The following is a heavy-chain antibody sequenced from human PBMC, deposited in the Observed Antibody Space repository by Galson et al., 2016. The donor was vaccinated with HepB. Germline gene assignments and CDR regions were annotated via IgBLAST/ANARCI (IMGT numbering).Heavy chain of an antibody. V-gene: IGHV4-39*01. Sequence: SETLSLTCTVSGGSISSSSYYWGWIRQPPGKGREWIGSIYYSGSTYYNPSLKSRVTISVDTSKNQFSLKLSSVTAADTAVYYWARRNSGSLRRYFDYWGQGTLVTVSS. CDR3: ARRNSGSLRRYFDY. D-gene: IGHD1-26*01. CDR2: IYYSGST. J-gene: IGHJ4*02. CDR1: GGSISSSSYY.